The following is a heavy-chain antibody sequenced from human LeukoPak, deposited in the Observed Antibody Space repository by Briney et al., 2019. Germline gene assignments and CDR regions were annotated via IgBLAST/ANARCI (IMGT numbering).Heavy chain of an antibody. CDR3: ARHGGTRVTLVEVYYFDY. Sequence: SETLSLTCTVSGGSISSYYWSWIRQPAGKGLEWIGHIYTSGSTNYNPSLKSRVTMSVDTSKNQFSLSLSSVTAADTAVYYCARHGGTRVTLVEVYYFDYWGQGILVTVSS. V-gene: IGHV4-4*07. CDR1: GGSISSYY. J-gene: IGHJ4*02. D-gene: IGHD4-11*01. CDR2: IYTSGST.